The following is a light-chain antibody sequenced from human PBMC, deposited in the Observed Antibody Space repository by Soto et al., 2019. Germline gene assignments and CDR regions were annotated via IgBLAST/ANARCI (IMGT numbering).Light chain of an antibody. Sequence: QSVLTQPASVSGSPGQSITISCTGTSSDVGGYNYVSWYQQHPGKAPKLIIYDVSNRPSGVSNRFSGSKSANTASLTISGLQAEDEADYYCCSYASSTSYVFGTGTKLTVL. CDR2: DVS. CDR3: CSYASSTSYV. CDR1: SSDVGGYNY. J-gene: IGLJ1*01. V-gene: IGLV2-14*01.